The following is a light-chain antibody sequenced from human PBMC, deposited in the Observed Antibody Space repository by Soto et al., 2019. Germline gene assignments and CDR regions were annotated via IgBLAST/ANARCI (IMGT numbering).Light chain of an antibody. V-gene: IGKV3-11*01. CDR3: QQRSNWHPA. CDR1: QSVSSY. CDR2: DAS. Sequence: EIVLTQSPATLSLSPGERATLSCRASQSVSSYLAWYQQKPGQAPRLLIYDASNRATGIPARFSGSGSGTDFTLTISSLEPEDFAVYYCQQRSNWHPAFGGGNKVEIK. J-gene: IGKJ4*01.